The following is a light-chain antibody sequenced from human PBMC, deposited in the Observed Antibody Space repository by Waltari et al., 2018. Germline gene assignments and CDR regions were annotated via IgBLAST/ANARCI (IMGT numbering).Light chain of an antibody. CDR1: KLGDKY. V-gene: IGLV3-1*01. J-gene: IGLJ1*01. Sequence: SYELTQPPSVSVSPGQTASLTCSGDKLGDKYACWYQQKPGQSPVLVIDQDSKRPSGTPRLFAGSNAGNTALLTSGGPQAMEEPDYCCQAWDSSTGVFGTGTKVTVL. CDR2: QDS. CDR3: QAWDSSTGV.